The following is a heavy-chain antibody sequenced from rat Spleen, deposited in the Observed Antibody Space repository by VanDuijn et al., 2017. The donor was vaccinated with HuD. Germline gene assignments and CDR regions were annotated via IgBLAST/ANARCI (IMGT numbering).Heavy chain of an antibody. CDR3: TRSEDTMGITGGFFDY. V-gene: IGHV2-32*01. J-gene: IGHJ2*01. D-gene: IGHD1-9*01. CDR1: GFSLTTYH. Sequence: QVQLKESGPGLVQPSQTLSLTCTVSGFSLTTYHVHWVRQSPGKGLEWMGVMWSHGDTSYNSALKSRLRISWDTSKSQVFLKMNSLQTEDTAIYFCTRSEDTMGITGGFFDYWGQGVMVTVSS. CDR2: MWSHGDT.